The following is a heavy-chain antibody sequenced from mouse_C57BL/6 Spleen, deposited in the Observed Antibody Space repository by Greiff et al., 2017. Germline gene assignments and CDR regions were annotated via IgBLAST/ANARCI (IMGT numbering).Heavy chain of an antibody. D-gene: IGHD1-1*02. CDR1: GYAFTNYL. CDR3: AKYGYYAIDY. V-gene: IGHV1-54*01. Sequence: QVKLQQSGAELVRPGTSVKVSCKASGYAFTNYLIEWVKQRPGQGLEWIGGINPGSGGTNYYEKFKGKATLTADKYSSTAYMQISSLTSEDYAVYFCAKYGYYAIDYWGQGTSVTVSS. CDR2: INPGSGGT. J-gene: IGHJ4*01.